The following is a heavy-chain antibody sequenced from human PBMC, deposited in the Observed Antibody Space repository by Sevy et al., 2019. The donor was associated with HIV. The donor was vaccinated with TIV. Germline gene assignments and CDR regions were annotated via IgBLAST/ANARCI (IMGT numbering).Heavy chain of an antibody. V-gene: IGHV3-49*04. Sequence: GGSLRLSCTASGFTFGDYAMNWVRQAPGKGLEWVAFLKSKAYGGTLDYAASVKDRFTISRDASKNIAHLQMNDLKTEDTAIYYCTRWEGAQSIFDYWGQGALVTVSS. CDR3: TRWEGAQSIFDY. D-gene: IGHD1-26*01. CDR1: GFTFGDYA. J-gene: IGHJ4*02. CDR2: LKSKAYGGTL.